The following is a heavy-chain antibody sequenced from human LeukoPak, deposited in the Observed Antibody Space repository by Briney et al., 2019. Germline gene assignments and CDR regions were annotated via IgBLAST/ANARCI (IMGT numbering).Heavy chain of an antibody. CDR1: GGSISSGDYY. CDR3: ARAGTAYYDILTGYLDY. V-gene: IGHV4-30-4*08. CDR2: IYYSGST. J-gene: IGHJ4*02. Sequence: PSETLPLACTVSGGSISSGDYYWSWIRQPPGKGLEWIGYIYYSGSTYYNPSLKSRVTISVDTSKNQFSLKLSSVTAADTAVYYCARAGTAYYDILTGYLDYWGQGTLVTVSS. D-gene: IGHD3-9*01.